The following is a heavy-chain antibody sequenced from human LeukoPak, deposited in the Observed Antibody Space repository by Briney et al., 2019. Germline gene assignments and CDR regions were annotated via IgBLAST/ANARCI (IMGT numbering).Heavy chain of an antibody. D-gene: IGHD6-13*01. J-gene: IGHJ3*02. Sequence: SETLSLTCTVSGGSISSYYWSWIRQPPGKGLEWIGYIYYSGSTNYNPSLKSRVTISVDTSKNQFSLKLSSVTAADTAVYYCARVFSKQPVGAFDIWGQGTMVTVSS. V-gene: IGHV4-59*01. CDR3: ARVFSKQPVGAFDI. CDR1: GGSISSYY. CDR2: IYYSGST.